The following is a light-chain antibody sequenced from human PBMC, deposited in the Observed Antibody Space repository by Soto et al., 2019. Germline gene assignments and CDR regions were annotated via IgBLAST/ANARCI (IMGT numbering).Light chain of an antibody. J-gene: IGKJ4*01. CDR1: QGIMGH. CDR2: AAS. V-gene: IGKV1-9*01. Sequence: DIQLTPSPSFLSASVGDRVTITCRASQGIMGHLAWYQQKPGKAPKLLIYAASTLQSGVPSRFSGSGSGTEVALTISSLQPEDFATDYCQQLDDYPLTFGGGTKVEIK. CDR3: QQLDDYPLT.